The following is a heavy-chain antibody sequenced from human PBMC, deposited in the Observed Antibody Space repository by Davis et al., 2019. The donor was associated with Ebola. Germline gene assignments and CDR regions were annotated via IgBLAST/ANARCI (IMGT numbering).Heavy chain of an antibody. D-gene: IGHD4-23*01. CDR2: ISYDGSNK. CDR3: ARGTYYGANSGSAFDI. Sequence: PGGSLTPSCAASASTFSSFSMHWVRQAPGKGLEWVTPISYDGSNKFHADSVRGRFTFSRDNSKNTLYLQMDRLKTEDTAIYYCARGTYYGANSGSAFDIWGQGTIVTVSS. CDR1: ASTFSSFS. V-gene: IGHV3-30-3*01. J-gene: IGHJ3*02.